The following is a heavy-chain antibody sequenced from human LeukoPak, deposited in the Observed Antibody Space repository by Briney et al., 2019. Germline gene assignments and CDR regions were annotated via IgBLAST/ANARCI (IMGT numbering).Heavy chain of an antibody. V-gene: IGHV4-34*01. CDR1: GGSFSGYY. CDR3: TGGPFRSTFDP. CDR2: FYHSGST. J-gene: IGHJ5*02. Sequence: SETLSLTCAVYGGSFSGYYWSWIRQPPGKGLEWIGSFYHSGSTYYNPSLKSRVTISVDTSKNQFSLKLSSVTAADTAVYYCTGGPFRSTFDPWGQGTLVTVSS. D-gene: IGHD2/OR15-2a*01.